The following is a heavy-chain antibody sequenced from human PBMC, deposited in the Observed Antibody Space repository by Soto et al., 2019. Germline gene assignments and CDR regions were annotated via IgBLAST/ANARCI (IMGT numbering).Heavy chain of an antibody. CDR1: GYTFTRYD. CDR2: MNPKSGNT. CDR3: ARTIGSRWDDYSYYYGMAV. Sequence: QVQLVQSGAEVKKPGASVKVSCKASGYTFTRYDINWVRQATGQGLEWMGWMNPKSGNTGYAQKFRGRVTMTRNTXISXAXVVLGSLSSEDTAVYYCARTIGSRWDDYSYYYGMAVWGQGTTVTVSS. J-gene: IGHJ6*02. D-gene: IGHD6-13*01. V-gene: IGHV1-8*01.